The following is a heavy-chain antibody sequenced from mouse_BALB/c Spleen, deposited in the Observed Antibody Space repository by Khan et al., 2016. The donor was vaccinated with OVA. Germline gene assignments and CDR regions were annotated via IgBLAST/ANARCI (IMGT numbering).Heavy chain of an antibody. CDR1: GYTFTDSA. D-gene: IGHD2-3*01. Sequence: QVQLQQSGPELVRPGVSVKISCKGSGYTFTDSAIYWVKQSHAKSLEWVGLISTYSGNTNYNQKFKVKATMTVDKSSSTAYMELARLTSEDSAIYYCARPAYDGYHDYWGQGTTLTVSS. V-gene: IGHV1S137*01. CDR3: ARPAYDGYHDY. CDR2: ISTYSGNT. J-gene: IGHJ2*01.